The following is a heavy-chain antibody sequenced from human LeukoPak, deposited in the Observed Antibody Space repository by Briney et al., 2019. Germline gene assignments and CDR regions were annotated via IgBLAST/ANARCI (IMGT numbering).Heavy chain of an antibody. J-gene: IGHJ6*02. Sequence: GESLKISCKGSGYSFNSYWIGWVRQMPGKGLEWMGIIYPGDSDTRYSPSFQGQVTISADKSISTAYLQWSSLKASDTAMYYCARHGPADLYGMDVWGQGTTVTVSS. CDR2: IYPGDSDT. CDR1: GYSFNSYW. CDR3: ARHGPADLYGMDV. V-gene: IGHV5-51*01.